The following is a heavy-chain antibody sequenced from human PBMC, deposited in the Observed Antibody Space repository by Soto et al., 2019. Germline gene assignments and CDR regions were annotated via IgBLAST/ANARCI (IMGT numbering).Heavy chain of an antibody. CDR2: IYYSGST. CDR3: ARHSDCSGGSCYSEYFAVGNWFDP. D-gene: IGHD2-15*01. CDR1: GGSISSGRYY. V-gene: IGHV4-39*01. Sequence: PSETLSLTCTVSGGSISSGRYYWGWIRQPPEKGLEWIGSIYYSGSTYSNPSLKSRVTIFVDTSKNQFSLRLSSVTAADTAVYYCARHSDCSGGSCYSEYFAVGNWFDPWGQGTLVTVSS. J-gene: IGHJ5*02.